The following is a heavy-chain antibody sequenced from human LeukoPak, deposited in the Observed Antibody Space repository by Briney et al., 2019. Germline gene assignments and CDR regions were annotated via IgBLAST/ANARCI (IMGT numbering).Heavy chain of an antibody. CDR3: AKEAYYDILSGSEAEGFMDV. CDR2: IRYDGSNK. J-gene: IGHJ6*03. V-gene: IGHV3-30*02. Sequence: PGGSLRLSCAASGFTFSSYGMHWVRQAPGKGLEWVAFIRYDGSNKYYADSVKGRFTISRDNSKNTLFLEMNRLRAEDTAIYYCAKEAYYDILSGSEAEGFMDVWGKGTAVIVSS. D-gene: IGHD3-9*01. CDR1: GFTFSSYG.